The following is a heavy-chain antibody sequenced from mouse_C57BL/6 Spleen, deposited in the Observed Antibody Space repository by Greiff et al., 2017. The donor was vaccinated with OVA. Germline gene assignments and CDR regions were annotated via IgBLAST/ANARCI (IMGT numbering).Heavy chain of an antibody. CDR1: GYTFTSYW. CDR2: IDPSDSYT. V-gene: IGHV1-59*01. CDR3: ARRGGDWYFEV. Sequence: QVQLQQPGAELVRPGTSVKLSCTASGYTFTSYWMHWVKQRPGQGLEWIGVIDPSDSYTNYHQKFKGKATLPVDTSSSTAYMQLSSLTSEEDAVYYCARRGGDWYFEVWGTGTTVTVSS. J-gene: IGHJ1*03.